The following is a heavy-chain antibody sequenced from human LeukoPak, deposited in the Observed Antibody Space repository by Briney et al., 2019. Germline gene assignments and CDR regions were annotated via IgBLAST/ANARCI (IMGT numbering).Heavy chain of an antibody. CDR2: IYHSGST. J-gene: IGHJ6*03. CDR1: GYSISSGYY. D-gene: IGHD5-18*01. Sequence: SETLSLTCTVSGYSISSGYYWGWIRQPPGKGLEWIGSIYHSGSTYYNPSLKSRVTISVDTSKNQFSLKLSSVTAADTAVYYCARGDTPPGYYCYYMDVWGKGTTVTISS. V-gene: IGHV4-38-2*02. CDR3: ARGDTPPGYYCYYMDV.